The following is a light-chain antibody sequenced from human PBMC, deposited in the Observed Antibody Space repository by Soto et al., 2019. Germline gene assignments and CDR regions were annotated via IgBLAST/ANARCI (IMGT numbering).Light chain of an antibody. CDR2: EVN. Sequence: QSALAQPASVSWSPGQSIAISCTGTISDVGSYDRVSWYQHHPGKAPTLTSYEVNKRPSGVSDRFAGSKSGNTASLTISGLQAEAEADYYCCSSVGGPIGVFGGGTKLTVL. CDR3: CSSVGGPIGV. J-gene: IGLJ3*02. V-gene: IGLV2-23*02. CDR1: ISDVGSYDR.